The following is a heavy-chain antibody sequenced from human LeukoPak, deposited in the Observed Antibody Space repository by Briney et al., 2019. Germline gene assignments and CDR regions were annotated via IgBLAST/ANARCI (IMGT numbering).Heavy chain of an antibody. CDR2: ISAYNGNT. CDR1: GYTFTSYG. D-gene: IGHD6-13*01. Sequence: ASVKVSCKASGYTFTSYGISWVRQAPGQGLEWMGWISAYNGNTNYAQKLQGRVTMTTDTSTSTAYMELRSLRSDDTAVYYCARDFPLYDRGGIAAAGPLDYWGQGTLVTVSS. V-gene: IGHV1-18*01. J-gene: IGHJ4*02. CDR3: ARDFPLYDRGGIAAAGPLDY.